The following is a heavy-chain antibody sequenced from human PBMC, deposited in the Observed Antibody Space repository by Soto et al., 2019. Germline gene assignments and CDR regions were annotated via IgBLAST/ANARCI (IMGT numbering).Heavy chain of an antibody. CDR3: ARSAGVVDGDDY. D-gene: IGHD3-10*01. J-gene: IGHJ4*02. CDR1: GYIFINYG. Sequence: QVQLVQSGAEVKKPGASVKVSCKASGYIFINYGISWVRQAPGQGLEWMGWINSYNGNTNSAQKVKSRVTMTTDTSTNTAYMELRSLTADDTAVYYCARSAGVVDGDDYWGQGTLVTVSS. CDR2: INSYNGNT. V-gene: IGHV1-18*01.